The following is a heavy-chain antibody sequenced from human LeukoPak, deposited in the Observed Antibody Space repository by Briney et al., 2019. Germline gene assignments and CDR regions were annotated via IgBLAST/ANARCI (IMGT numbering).Heavy chain of an antibody. J-gene: IGHJ4*02. D-gene: IGHD1/OR15-1a*01. CDR1: GVSLNTYF. CDR2: VYYNGIT. CDR3: VSQLGGTTFH. Sequence: TSEALSLTCTVSGVSLNTYFWSWIRQPPGKGLEWIGYVYYNGITNYNPSLKSRVSISLDTSKNQFSLRLNSVTAAETAVYYCVSQLGGTTFHWGQGTLVTVSS. V-gene: IGHV4-59*01.